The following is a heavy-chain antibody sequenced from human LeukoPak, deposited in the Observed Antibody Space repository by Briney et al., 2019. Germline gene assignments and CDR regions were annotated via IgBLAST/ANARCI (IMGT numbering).Heavy chain of an antibody. J-gene: IGHJ4*02. Sequence: PGASVKVSCKASGGTFSSYAISWVRQAPGQGLEWMGGIIPIFGTASYAQKFQGRVTITADESTSTAYMELSSLRSEDTAVYYCASAYSSSSPPSYWGQGTLVTVSS. V-gene: IGHV1-69*13. CDR2: IIPIFGTA. CDR3: ASAYSSSSPPSY. D-gene: IGHD6-6*01. CDR1: GGTFSSYA.